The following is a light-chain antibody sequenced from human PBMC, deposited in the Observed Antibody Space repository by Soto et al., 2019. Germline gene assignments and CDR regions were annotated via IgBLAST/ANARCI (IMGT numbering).Light chain of an antibody. CDR3: QQCRNWPLT. Sequence: EIVMTQPPATLSVSPGEGVTLSCKASQNVYNNLAWYQQRPGQPPRLLIYDASTRATGISARFSGSGYGTEFTLTISSLQSEDFAVYFCQQCRNWPLTFGGGTKWIS. J-gene: IGKJ4*01. CDR1: QNVYNN. V-gene: IGKV3-15*01. CDR2: DAS.